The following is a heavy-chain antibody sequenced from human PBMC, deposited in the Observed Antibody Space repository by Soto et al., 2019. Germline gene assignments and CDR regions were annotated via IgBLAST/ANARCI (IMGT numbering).Heavy chain of an antibody. Sequence: LSLTCTVSGDSVISATYYWSWIRQPPGKGLEWIGYIYYDGGTTYNSSLKSRVTISTDTSRSQLSLQLTSATPAGTAVYYCARVLPGIAAAYDAFDVWGQGTMVTVS. V-gene: IGHV4-61*01. CDR2: IYYDGGT. D-gene: IGHD6-13*01. J-gene: IGHJ3*01. CDR3: ARVLPGIAAAYDAFDV. CDR1: GDSVISATYY.